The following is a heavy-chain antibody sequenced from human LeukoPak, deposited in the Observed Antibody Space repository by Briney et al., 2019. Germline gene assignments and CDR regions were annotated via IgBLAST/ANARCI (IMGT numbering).Heavy chain of an antibody. Sequence: GASVKVSCKASGGTFSSYAISWVRQAPGQGLEWMGGIIPIFGTANYAQKFQGRVTITADESTSTAYMELSSLRSEDTAVYYCARCGLWGLYSRIDIWGQGTMVTVSS. CDR2: IIPIFGTA. D-gene: IGHD6-13*01. J-gene: IGHJ3*02. CDR1: GGTFSSYA. V-gene: IGHV1-69*13. CDR3: ARCGLWGLYSRIDI.